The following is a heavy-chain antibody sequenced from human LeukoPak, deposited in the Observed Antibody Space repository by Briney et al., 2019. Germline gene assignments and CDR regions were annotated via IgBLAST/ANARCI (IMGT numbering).Heavy chain of an antibody. Sequence: GGSLRLSCAASGVTFSSSAMSWVRQAPGKGLEWVSASSNNGGYTYYADSVQGRFTISRDNSKSTLCLQMNSLRAEDTAVYYCAKRGPIYSASPGNYFDYWGQGTLVTVSS. CDR1: GVTFSSSA. CDR2: SSNNGGYT. D-gene: IGHD3-10*01. J-gene: IGHJ4*02. V-gene: IGHV3-23*01. CDR3: AKRGPIYSASPGNYFDY.